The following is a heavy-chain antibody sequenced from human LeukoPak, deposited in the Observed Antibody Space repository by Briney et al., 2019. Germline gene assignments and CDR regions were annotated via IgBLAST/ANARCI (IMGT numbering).Heavy chain of an antibody. CDR2: IYYSGIT. V-gene: IGHV4-39*01. CDR3: ATVGPGYSGYFDY. CDR1: GGSISSSSYY. D-gene: IGHD5-12*01. J-gene: IGHJ4*02. Sequence: PSETLSLTCTVSGGSISSSSYYWGWIRQPPGKGLEWIGSIYYSGITYYKPSLKSRVTISVDTSKNQFSLKLSSVTAADTAVYYCATVGPGYSGYFDYWGQGTLVTVSS.